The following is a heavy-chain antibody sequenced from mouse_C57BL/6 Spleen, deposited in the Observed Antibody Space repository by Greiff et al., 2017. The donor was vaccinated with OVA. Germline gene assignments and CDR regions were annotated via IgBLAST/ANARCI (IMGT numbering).Heavy chain of an antibody. V-gene: IGHV1-53*01. J-gene: IGHJ4*01. CDR1: GYTFTSYW. Sequence: VQLQQPGTELVKPGASVKLSCKASGYTFTSYWMHWVKQRPGQGLEWIGNINPSNGGTNYNEKFKSKATLTVDKSSSTAYMQLSSLTSEDSAVYYCARSGPSSYGYYAMDYWGQGTSVTVSS. D-gene: IGHD1-1*01. CDR2: INPSNGGT. CDR3: ARSGPSSYGYYAMDY.